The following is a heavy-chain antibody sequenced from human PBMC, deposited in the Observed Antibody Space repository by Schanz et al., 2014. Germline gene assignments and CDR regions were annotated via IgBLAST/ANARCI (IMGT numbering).Heavy chain of an antibody. V-gene: IGHV1-46*01. CDR2: INPSGGST. CDR3: ARDGNRLDV. CDR1: GYTFTSDS. Sequence: QVQLVQSGAEVKKPGASVKVSCKASGYTFTSDSMHWVRQAPGQGLEWMGMINPSGGSTTYAQKFQGRVTMTRDTSTSTVYMELSSLRSEDTAVYYCARDGNRLDVWGQGTTVTVSS. D-gene: IGHD4-4*01. J-gene: IGHJ6*02.